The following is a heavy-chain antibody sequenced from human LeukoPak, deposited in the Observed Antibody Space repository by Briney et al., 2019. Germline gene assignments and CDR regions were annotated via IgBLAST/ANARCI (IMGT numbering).Heavy chain of an antibody. D-gene: IGHD6-13*01. Sequence: PGGSLRLSCAASGFTFSSYWMSWVRQAPGKGLEWVANIKQDGSEKYYVDSVKGRFTISRDNAKNSLYLQMSSLRAEDTAVYYCARRQYSSSWLYYYYGMDVWGKGTTVTVSS. V-gene: IGHV3-7*03. CDR1: GFTFSSYW. CDR3: ARRQYSSSWLYYYYGMDV. J-gene: IGHJ6*04. CDR2: IKQDGSEK.